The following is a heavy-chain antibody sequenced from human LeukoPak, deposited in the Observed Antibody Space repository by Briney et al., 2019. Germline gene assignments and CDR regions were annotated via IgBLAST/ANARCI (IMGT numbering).Heavy chain of an antibody. Sequence: SETLSLTCTVSGGFINSYYWSWIRQPAGKGLEWIGRVYTSGITNYNPSLKSRITMSVDTSKNQFSLKLTSVTAADTAVYYCARLGYSISSTGDYYYMDVWGKGTTVTVSS. CDR1: GGFINSYY. J-gene: IGHJ6*03. CDR3: ARLGYSISSTGDYYYMDV. V-gene: IGHV4-4*07. D-gene: IGHD6-6*01. CDR2: VYTSGIT.